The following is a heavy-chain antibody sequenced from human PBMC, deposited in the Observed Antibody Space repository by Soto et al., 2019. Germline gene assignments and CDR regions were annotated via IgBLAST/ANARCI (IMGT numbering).Heavy chain of an antibody. V-gene: IGHV3-74*01. CDR2: INSDGSST. D-gene: IGHD3-22*01. Sequence: GSLALFGAARVFTVSTYWKHWVRESPGKGLVWVSRINSDGSSTSYADSVKGRFTISRDNAKNTLYLQMNSLRAEDTAVYYCASSSITMIGAAFDIWAQRTMVTVPS. CDR3: ASSSITMIGAAFDI. CDR1: VFTVSTYW. J-gene: IGHJ3*02.